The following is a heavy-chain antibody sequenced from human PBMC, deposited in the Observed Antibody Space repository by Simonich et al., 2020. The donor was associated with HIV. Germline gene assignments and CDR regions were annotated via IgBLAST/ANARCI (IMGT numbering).Heavy chain of an antibody. J-gene: IGHJ5*02. CDR1: GGSISSYY. D-gene: IGHD3-22*01. Sequence: QVQLQESGPGLLKPSETLSLTCTVSGGSISSYYWSWIRQTPGKGLEWIGYIYYSGSTNSNPSLKSRVTISVDTSKNQFSLKLSSVTAADTAVYYCARHYYDSSGYYSGIDPWGQGTLVTVSS. CDR3: ARHYYDSSGYYSGIDP. V-gene: IGHV4-59*01. CDR2: IYYSGST.